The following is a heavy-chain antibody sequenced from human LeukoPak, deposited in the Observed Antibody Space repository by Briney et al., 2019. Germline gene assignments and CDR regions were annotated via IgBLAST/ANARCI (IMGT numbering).Heavy chain of an antibody. CDR2: ISSNGGST. CDR1: GFTFSSYA. CDR3: ARAHDLYGSGSYYISPSDY. Sequence: GGSLRLSCAASGFTFSSYAMHWVRQAAGKGLEYVSAISSNGGSTYYANSVKGRFTISRDNSKNTLYLQMGSLRAEDMAVYYCARAHDLYGSGSYYISPSDYWGQGTLVTVSS. J-gene: IGHJ4*02. D-gene: IGHD3-10*01. V-gene: IGHV3-64*01.